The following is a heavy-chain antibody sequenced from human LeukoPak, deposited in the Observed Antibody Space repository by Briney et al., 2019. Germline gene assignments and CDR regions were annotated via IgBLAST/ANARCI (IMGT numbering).Heavy chain of an antibody. J-gene: IGHJ4*02. V-gene: IGHV3-30*18. D-gene: IGHD4-17*01. CDR2: ISYDGSNK. CDR1: GFTFSSYG. CDR3: AKASSYGDYSLGY. Sequence: GGSLRLSCAASGFTFSSYGMHWVRQAPGKGLEWVAVISYDGSNKYYADSVKGRFTISRDNSKNTLYLQMNSLRAEDTAVYYCAKASSYGDYSLGYWGQGTLVTVSS.